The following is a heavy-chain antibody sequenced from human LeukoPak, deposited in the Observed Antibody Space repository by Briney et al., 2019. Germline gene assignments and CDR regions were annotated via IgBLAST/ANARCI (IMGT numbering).Heavy chain of an antibody. CDR2: IYTSGST. CDR1: GGSISSYY. V-gene: IGHV4-4*07. D-gene: IGHD3-16*01. CDR3: ARGPGDDSPQPYWYFDL. Sequence: SETLSLTCTVSGGSISSYYWSCIRQPAGKGLDLIGRIYTSGSTNYNPSLKSRVTMSVDTSKNQFSLKLSSVTAADTAVYYCARGPGDDSPQPYWYFDLWGRGTLVTVSS. J-gene: IGHJ2*01.